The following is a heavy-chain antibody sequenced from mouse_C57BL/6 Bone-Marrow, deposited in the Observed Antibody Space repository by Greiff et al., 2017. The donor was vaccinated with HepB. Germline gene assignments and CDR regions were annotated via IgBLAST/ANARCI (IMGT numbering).Heavy chain of an antibody. V-gene: IGHV10-1*01. Sequence: EVQLVESGGGLVQPKGSLKLSCAASGFSFNTYAMNWVRQAPGKGLEWVARIRSKSNNYATYYADSVKDRFTISRDDSESMLYLQMNNLKTEDTAMYYCVMRLRRGYFDVWGTGTTVTVSS. CDR3: VMRLRRGYFDV. CDR1: GFSFNTYA. J-gene: IGHJ1*03. CDR2: IRSKSNNYAT. D-gene: IGHD2-4*01.